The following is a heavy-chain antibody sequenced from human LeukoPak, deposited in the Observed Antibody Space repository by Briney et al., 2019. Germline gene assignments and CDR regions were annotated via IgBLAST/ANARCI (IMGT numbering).Heavy chain of an antibody. J-gene: IGHJ3*02. D-gene: IGHD1-26*01. V-gene: IGHV1-3*03. CDR2: INAGNGNT. Sequence: ASVRVSCKASGYTFTSYAMHWVRQAPGQRLEWMGWINAGNGNTKYSQEFQGRVTITRDTSASTAYMELSSLRSEDMAVYYCAREGGSYHAHAFDIWGQGTMVTVSS. CDR1: GYTFTSYA. CDR3: AREGGSYHAHAFDI.